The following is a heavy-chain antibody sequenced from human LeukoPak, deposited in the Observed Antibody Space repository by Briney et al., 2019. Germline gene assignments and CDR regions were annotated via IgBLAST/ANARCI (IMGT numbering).Heavy chain of an antibody. CDR1: GFTFSSYA. J-gene: IGHJ4*02. D-gene: IGHD6-13*01. CDR3: ARADSSSWFAPFDY. V-gene: IGHV3-23*01. Sequence: GGSLRLSCAASGFTFSSYAMSWVRQAPGKGLEWVSAISGSGGSTYYADSVKGRFTISRDNSKNTLYLQMNSLRAEDTAVYYCARADSSSWFAPFDYWGQGTLVTVSS. CDR2: ISGSGGST.